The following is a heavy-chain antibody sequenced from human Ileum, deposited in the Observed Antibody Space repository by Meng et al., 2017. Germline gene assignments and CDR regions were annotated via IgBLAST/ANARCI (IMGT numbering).Heavy chain of an antibody. J-gene: IGHJ4*02. CDR1: GYIFTRYG. Sequence: QVQLVQSGAAVKKPGASVNVSCKASGYIFTRYGIGWVRQAPGQGLEWMGWISAYSGNTKYAQKLQGRVTMTTDTSTSTAYMELRNLRSDDTAVYYCARDTVGTTLGDYWGQGTLVTVSS. V-gene: IGHV1-18*01. CDR3: ARDTVGTTLGDY. CDR2: ISAYSGNT. D-gene: IGHD4-23*01.